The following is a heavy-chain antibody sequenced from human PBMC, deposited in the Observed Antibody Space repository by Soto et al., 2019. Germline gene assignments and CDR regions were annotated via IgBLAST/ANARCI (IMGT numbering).Heavy chain of an antibody. CDR3: ARDFIAVAAPHGMDV. J-gene: IGHJ6*02. V-gene: IGHV3-64*01. Sequence: EVQLVESGGGLVQPGGSLRLSCAASGFTFSSYAMHWVRQAPGKGLEYVSAISSNGCSTYYANSVKGRFTISRDNSKNTLYLQMGSLRAEDMAVYYCARDFIAVAAPHGMDVWGQGTTVTVSS. D-gene: IGHD6-19*01. CDR2: ISSNGCST. CDR1: GFTFSSYA.